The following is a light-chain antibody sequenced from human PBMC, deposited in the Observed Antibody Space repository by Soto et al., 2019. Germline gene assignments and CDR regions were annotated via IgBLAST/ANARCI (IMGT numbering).Light chain of an antibody. J-gene: IGKJ1*01. CDR1: QSVPRTY. V-gene: IGKV3-20*01. Sequence: DIVLTQSPGSLSLSPGERATLSCRASQSVPRTYLAWYQQKPGQTPSLLIYGASTRATGIPDRFSGSGSGTGFTLTISRLEPEDFGVYYCQQYGSSYWTFGQGTKVDIK. CDR3: QQYGSSYWT. CDR2: GAS.